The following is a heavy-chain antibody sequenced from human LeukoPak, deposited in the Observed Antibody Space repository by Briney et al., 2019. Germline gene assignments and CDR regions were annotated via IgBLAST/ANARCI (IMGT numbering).Heavy chain of an antibody. CDR1: GGSLSSYY. CDR2: IYYSGGT. Sequence: SETLSLTCTVSGGSLSSYYWSWIRQPPGKGLEWIGYIYYSGGTDYNPSLKSRVTISVDTSKNQFSLQLSSVTAADTAVYYCARHERNGGYYDYWGQGTLVTVSS. V-gene: IGHV4-59*08. D-gene: IGHD3-22*01. CDR3: ARHERNGGYYDY. J-gene: IGHJ4*02.